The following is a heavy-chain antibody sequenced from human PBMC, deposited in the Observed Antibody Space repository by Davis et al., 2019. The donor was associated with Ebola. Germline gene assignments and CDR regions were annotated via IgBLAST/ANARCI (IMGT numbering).Heavy chain of an antibody. V-gene: IGHV3-7*01. CDR2: IKYDGSEK. CDR1: GFTLSSFW. J-gene: IGHJ4*02. CDR3: ARRNLFDY. Sequence: GESLKISCAASGFTLSSFWMNWVRQAPGKGLEWVANIKYDGSEKFYVASVKGRFTISRDTAKNSLYLQMNSLTAEDTAVYYCARRNLFDYWGQGALVTVSS.